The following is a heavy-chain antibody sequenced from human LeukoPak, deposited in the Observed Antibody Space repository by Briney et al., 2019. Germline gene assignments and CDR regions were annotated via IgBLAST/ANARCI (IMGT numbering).Heavy chain of an antibody. D-gene: IGHD3-10*01. V-gene: IGHV4-59*01. CDR3: ARDRVGAAYYYGSGGHAFDI. CDR1: GGPISSYY. J-gene: IGHJ3*02. Sequence: SETLSLTCTVSGGPISSYYWSWIRQPPGKGLEWIGYIYYSGSTNYNPSLKSRVTISVDTSKNQYSLKLSSVTAADTAVYYCARDRVGAAYYYGSGGHAFDIWGQGTMVTVSS. CDR2: IYYSGST.